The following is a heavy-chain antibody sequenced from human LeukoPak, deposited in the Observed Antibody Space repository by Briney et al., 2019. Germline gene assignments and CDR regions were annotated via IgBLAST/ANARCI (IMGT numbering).Heavy chain of an antibody. CDR1: GVSFSDYY. D-gene: IGHD2-21*01. CDR2: ISRGGSSK. V-gene: IGHV3-11*01. CDR3: ARDSLYSAYYYGMDV. J-gene: IGHJ6*02. Sequence: PGESLTLSCAASGVSFSDYYMSWIRQPPGKGLEWVSSISRGGSSKYSADSMKGRFTISRDNAKNSLDLQMDSLRAEDTAVYYCARDSLYSAYYYGMDVWGQGTTVTVSS.